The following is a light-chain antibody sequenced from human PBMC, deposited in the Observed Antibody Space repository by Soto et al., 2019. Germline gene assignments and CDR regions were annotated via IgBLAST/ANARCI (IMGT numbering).Light chain of an antibody. J-gene: IGKJ4*01. CDR2: AAS. Sequence: DIQMTQSPSTLSASVGDRVTITCRASQGINNFLAWYQQKPGKAPELLIYAASNLQSGVPSRFSGSGSGTDFILTISILQPEDVATYYCQKYDSAPLTFGGGTKVEIK. V-gene: IGKV1-27*01. CDR1: QGINNF. CDR3: QKYDSAPLT.